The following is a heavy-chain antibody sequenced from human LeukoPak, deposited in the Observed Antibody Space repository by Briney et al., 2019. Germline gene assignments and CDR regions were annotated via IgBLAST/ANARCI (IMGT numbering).Heavy chain of an antibody. D-gene: IGHD6-6*01. CDR3: AKEYSSSRAPFDY. CDR2: IIGSGGST. V-gene: IGHV3-23*01. J-gene: IGHJ4*02. CDR1: GFTFSSYA. Sequence: GGSLRLSCAASGFTFSSYAMSWVRQAPGKGLEWVSAIIGSGGSTYYADSVKGRFTISRDNSKNTLYLQMNSLRAEDTAVFYCAKEYSSSRAPFDYWGQGTLVTVSS.